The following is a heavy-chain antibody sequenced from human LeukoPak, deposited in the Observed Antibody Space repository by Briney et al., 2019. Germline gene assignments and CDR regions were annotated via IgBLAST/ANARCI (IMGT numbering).Heavy chain of an antibody. D-gene: IGHD3-10*01. CDR3: ARDIALTMVRGALYYGMDV. CDR2: IKQDGSEK. V-gene: IGHV3-7*03. Sequence: GGSLRLSCAASGFTFSSYWMSWVRQAPGKGLEWVANIKQDGSEKYYVDSVKGRFTISRDNSKNTLYLQMNSLRAEDTAVYYCARDIALTMVRGALYYGMDVWGQGTTVTVSS. CDR1: GFTFSSYW. J-gene: IGHJ6*02.